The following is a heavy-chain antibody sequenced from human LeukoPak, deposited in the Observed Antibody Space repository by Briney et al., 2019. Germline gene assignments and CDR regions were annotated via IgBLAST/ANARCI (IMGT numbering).Heavy chain of an antibody. CDR2: INHSGST. D-gene: IGHD6-13*01. V-gene: IGHV4-34*01. J-gene: IGHJ5*02. CDR1: GGSFSGYY. CDR3: ARELRYSSSWYWFDP. Sequence: SETLSLTCAVYGGSFSGYYWSWIRQPPGKGLEWIGEINHSGSTNYNPSLKSRVTISVDTSKNQFSLKLSSVTAADTAVYYCARELRYSSSWYWFDPWGQGTLVTVSS.